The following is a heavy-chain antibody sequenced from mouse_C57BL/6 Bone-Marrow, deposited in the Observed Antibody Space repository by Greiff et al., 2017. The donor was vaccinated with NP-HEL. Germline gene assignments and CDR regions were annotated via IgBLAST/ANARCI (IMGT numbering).Heavy chain of an antibody. J-gene: IGHJ2*01. CDR2: IAPSDSYT. V-gene: IGHV1-69*01. CDR1: GYTFTSYW. Sequence: VQLQQPGAELVMPGASVKLSCKASGYTFTSYWMHWVKQRPGQGLEWIGEIAPSDSYTNYNQKFKGKSTLTIDKSSSTAYMQLSSLTSEDSAVYYCARSGDSSGYVGDFDYWGQGTTLTVSS. CDR3: ARSGDSSGYVGDFDY. D-gene: IGHD3-2*02.